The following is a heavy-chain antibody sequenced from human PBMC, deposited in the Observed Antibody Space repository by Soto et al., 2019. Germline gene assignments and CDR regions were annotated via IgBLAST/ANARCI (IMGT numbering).Heavy chain of an antibody. CDR1: GGSISSYF. CDR3: ARCPSGYSSSWYYFDY. J-gene: IGHJ4*02. D-gene: IGHD6-13*01. CDR2: IYASGST. Sequence: SETLSLTCTVSGGSISSYFWSWIRQPAGKGLEWIGRIYASGSTNYNPSLKSRVTMSVDTSKNQFSLKLSSVTAADTAVYYCARCPSGYSSSWYYFDYWGQGALVTVSS. V-gene: IGHV4-4*07.